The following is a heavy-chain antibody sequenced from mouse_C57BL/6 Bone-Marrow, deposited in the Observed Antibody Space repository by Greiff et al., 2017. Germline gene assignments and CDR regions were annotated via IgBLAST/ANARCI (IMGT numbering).Heavy chain of an antibody. CDR1: GYTFTDYY. CDR3: AINGCYREGGYGMDY. CDR2: INPGSGNT. V-gene: IGHV1-76*01. Sequence: QVQLQQSGAELVRPGASVKLSCKASGYTFTDYYINWVKQRPGQGLEWIARINPGSGNTYYNEKFKGKATLTAEKSSSTAYMQLRSLTSEDSAVFFCAINGCYREGGYGMDYWGQGTSVTVSS. D-gene: IGHD2-2*01. J-gene: IGHJ4*01.